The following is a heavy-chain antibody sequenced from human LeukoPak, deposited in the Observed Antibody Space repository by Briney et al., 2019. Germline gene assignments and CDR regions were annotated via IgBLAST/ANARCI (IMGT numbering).Heavy chain of an antibody. CDR1: GNTFTDLS. Sequence: ASVKVSCKVSGNTFTDLSINWVRQAPGKGLEWMGGFDPEDVETIYAQKFQGRVTMTEDTSTATAYMELSSLRPDDTAVYYCATDFYRGRQFDYWGQGTLVTVSS. CDR2: FDPEDVET. V-gene: IGHV1-24*01. D-gene: IGHD2/OR15-2a*01. CDR3: ATDFYRGRQFDY. J-gene: IGHJ4*02.